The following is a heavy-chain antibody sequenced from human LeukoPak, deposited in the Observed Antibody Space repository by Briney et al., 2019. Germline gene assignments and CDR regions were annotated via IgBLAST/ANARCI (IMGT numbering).Heavy chain of an antibody. CDR3: AREGPGVSDAFDI. Sequence: PSETLSRTCTVSGGSITSYYWSWIRQPPGKGLEWIGYIYYSGSTNYNPSLKSRVTISVDTSKNQFSLKLSSVTAADTAVYYCAREGPGVSDAFDIWGQGTMVPVSS. V-gene: IGHV4-59*01. J-gene: IGHJ3*02. CDR2: IYYSGST. CDR1: GGSITSYY. D-gene: IGHD2-8*01.